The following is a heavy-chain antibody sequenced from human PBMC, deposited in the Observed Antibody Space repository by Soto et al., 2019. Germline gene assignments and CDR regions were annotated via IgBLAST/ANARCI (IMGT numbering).Heavy chain of an antibody. V-gene: IGHV1-3*01. D-gene: IGHD3-22*01. J-gene: IGHJ4*02. CDR2: INAGNGNT. Sequence: GASVKVSCKASGHTFPRYAMHWVRQAPGQRLEWMGWINAGNGNTKYSQKFQGRVTITRDTSASTAYMELSSLRSEDTAVYYCARVDPGMYYYDSSGYYIFDYWGQGTLVTVSS. CDR1: GHTFPRYA. CDR3: ARVDPGMYYYDSSGYYIFDY.